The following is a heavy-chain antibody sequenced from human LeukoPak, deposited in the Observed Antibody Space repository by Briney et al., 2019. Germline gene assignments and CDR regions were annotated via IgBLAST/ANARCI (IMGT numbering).Heavy chain of an antibody. J-gene: IGHJ4*02. CDR2: ISSSGTTT. CDR3: TTLTVASNFDY. D-gene: IGHD6-19*01. V-gene: IGHV3-48*03. Sequence: PSGGSLRLSCAASGFSFSVYEIHWVRQAPGKGLKWIADISSSGTTTYYADSVKGRFTISRDNAKNSLYLQMNSLGAEDTAVYCCTTLTVASNFDYWGQGTLVTVSS. CDR1: GFSFSVYE.